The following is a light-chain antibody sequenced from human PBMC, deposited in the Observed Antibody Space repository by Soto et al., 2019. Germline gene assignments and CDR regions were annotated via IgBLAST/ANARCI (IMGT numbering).Light chain of an antibody. CDR3: CSYAGSSLYV. CDR2: DVS. J-gene: IGLJ1*01. V-gene: IGLV2-11*01. Sequence: QSALTQPRSVSGSPGQSVTISCTGTSSDVGGYNYVSWYQQHPGKAPKLMIYDVSKRPSGVPDRFSGSKSGNTASLTISGLQAEDEAYYYCCSYAGSSLYVFGAGTKLTVL. CDR1: SSDVGGYNY.